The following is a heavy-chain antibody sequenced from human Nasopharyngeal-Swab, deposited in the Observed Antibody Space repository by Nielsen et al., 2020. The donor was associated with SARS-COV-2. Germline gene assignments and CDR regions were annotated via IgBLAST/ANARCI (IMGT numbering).Heavy chain of an antibody. CDR2: ISSDGSNK. D-gene: IGHD2-2*01. CDR1: GFTFSTYA. V-gene: IGHV3-30-3*01. Sequence: GGSLRLSCVASGFTFSTYAFHWVRQAPGKGLEWVTFISSDGSNKYYADSVKGRFTISRDNSKNTVYLQVNSLRADDTAAYYCARGTYDFQLLFCDYWGQGTLVTVSS. J-gene: IGHJ4*02. CDR3: ARGTYDFQLLFCDY.